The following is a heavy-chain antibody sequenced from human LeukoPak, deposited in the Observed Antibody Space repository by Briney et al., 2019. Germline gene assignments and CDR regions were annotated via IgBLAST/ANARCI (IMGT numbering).Heavy chain of an antibody. CDR1: GYTFTSYG. Sequence: ASVKVSCKAPGYTFTSYGISWVRQAPGQGLEWMGWISAYNGNTNYAQKLQGRVTMTTDTSTSTAYMELRSLRSDDTAVYYCARSGSIAAAAGMDVWGQGTTVTVSS. D-gene: IGHD6-13*01. CDR2: ISAYNGNT. CDR3: ARSGSIAAAAGMDV. V-gene: IGHV1-18*01. J-gene: IGHJ6*02.